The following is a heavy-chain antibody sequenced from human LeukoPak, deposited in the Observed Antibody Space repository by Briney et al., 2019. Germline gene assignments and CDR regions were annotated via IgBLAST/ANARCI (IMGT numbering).Heavy chain of an antibody. D-gene: IGHD3-16*01. CDR3: AREHHDVLSRVGFDY. CDR1: GFTFSTYW. Sequence: GGSLGLSCAASGFTFSTYWMHWVRQAPGKGPMWVSRVNTDGSSKLYADSVKGRFTISRDNAKSTLYLEMNSLRVEDTAVYYCAREHHDVLSRVGFDYWGQGILVTVAS. V-gene: IGHV3-74*01. J-gene: IGHJ4*02. CDR2: VNTDGSSK.